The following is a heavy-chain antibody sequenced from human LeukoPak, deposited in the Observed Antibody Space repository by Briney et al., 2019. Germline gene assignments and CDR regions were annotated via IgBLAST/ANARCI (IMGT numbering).Heavy chain of an antibody. D-gene: IGHD1-14*01. J-gene: IGHJ4*02. CDR3: AKARRVIEPVGFDY. Sequence: GGSLRLSCAASGFTFSRYDMNWVRQAPGEGLEWVSSISSSSTYTHYADSLKGRFTISRDNAKNSLYLQMNSLRAEDTALYYCAKARRVIEPVGFDYWGQGTLVTVSS. CDR2: ISSSSTYT. CDR1: GFTFSRYD. V-gene: IGHV3-21*04.